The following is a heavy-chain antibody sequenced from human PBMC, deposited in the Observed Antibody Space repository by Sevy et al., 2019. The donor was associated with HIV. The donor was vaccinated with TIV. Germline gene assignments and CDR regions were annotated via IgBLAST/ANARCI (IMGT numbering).Heavy chain of an antibody. Sequence: SETLSLTCTVSGGSFSGYYWSWIRQPPGKGLEWIGYIYDSGRTNYNPSLKSPVTISVDTSKKQFSLKLNSVTAADTAVYYCARSLNHYDSSGYQMGFDYWGQGTLVTVSS. J-gene: IGHJ4*02. CDR1: GGSFSGYY. D-gene: IGHD3-22*01. CDR2: IYDSGRT. V-gene: IGHV4-59*01. CDR3: ARSLNHYDSSGYQMGFDY.